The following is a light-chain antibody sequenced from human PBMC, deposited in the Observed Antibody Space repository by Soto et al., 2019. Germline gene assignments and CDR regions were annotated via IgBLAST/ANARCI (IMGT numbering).Light chain of an antibody. V-gene: IGKV3-15*01. Sequence: ETVMTQSPATLSVSPGERATLSCRASQSVSFNLAWYQQKPGQAPRLLIYDASTRATGVPARFSGSGSGAELTLTISSLQSEDFAVYYCQQYYDWPLTFGGGTEVENK. CDR2: DAS. CDR3: QQYYDWPLT. CDR1: QSVSFN. J-gene: IGKJ4*01.